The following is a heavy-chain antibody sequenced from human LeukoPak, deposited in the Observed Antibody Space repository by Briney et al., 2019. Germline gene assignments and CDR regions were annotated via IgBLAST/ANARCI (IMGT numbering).Heavy chain of an antibody. V-gene: IGHV3-23*01. D-gene: IGHD6-19*01. CDR2: ISGSGDST. Sequence: GGSLRLFCAASGFAFSSYAMTWVRQAPGKGLEWVSVISGSGDSTYNADSVKGRFTISRGNSKSTLYLQMNSLRAEDTALYYCAKGAVAGSLFATDYWGQGTLVTVSS. CDR3: AKGAVAGSLFATDY. CDR1: GFAFSSYA. J-gene: IGHJ4*02.